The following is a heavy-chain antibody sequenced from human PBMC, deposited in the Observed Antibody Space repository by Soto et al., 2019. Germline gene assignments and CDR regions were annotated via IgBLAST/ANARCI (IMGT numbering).Heavy chain of an antibody. J-gene: IGHJ4*01. CDR1: GYTFTGYY. V-gene: IGHV1-2*02. CDR3: ARVTYSYGWIFDY. D-gene: IGHD3-16*01. Sequence: ASVKVSCKASGYTFTGYYMHWVRQAPGQGFEWMGWINPNSGGTNYAQKFQGRVTMTRDTSISTVYMELSRLRSDDTAVYICARVTYSYGWIFDYWGQGTLVTVSS. CDR2: INPNSGGT.